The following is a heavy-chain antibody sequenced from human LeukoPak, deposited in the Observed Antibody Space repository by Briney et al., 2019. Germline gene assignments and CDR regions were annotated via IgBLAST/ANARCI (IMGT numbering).Heavy chain of an antibody. CDR2: ISTYSGNT. CDR3: ARDLGYCSGGSCSRKWFDP. V-gene: IGHV1-18*01. J-gene: IGHJ5*02. D-gene: IGHD2-15*01. CDR1: GYTFTIYG. Sequence: GASVTVSCKPSGYTFTIYGISWVRQAPGQGLEWMGWISTYSGNTNYAQKFQGRLTMTTDRSTNTAYMELRSLSSDDTAVYYCARDLGYCSGGSCSRKWFDPWGQGTLVIVSS.